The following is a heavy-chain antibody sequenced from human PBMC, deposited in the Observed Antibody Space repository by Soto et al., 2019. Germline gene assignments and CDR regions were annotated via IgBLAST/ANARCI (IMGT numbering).Heavy chain of an antibody. D-gene: IGHD5-12*01. J-gene: IGHJ4*02. V-gene: IGHV4-30-4*01. CDR2: IYYSGST. CDR1: GGSISSGDYY. Sequence: SETLSLTCTVSGGSISSGDYYWSWIRQPPGKGLEWIGYIYYSGSTYYNTSLKSRVTISVDTSKNQFSLKLSSVTAADTAVYYCARWLGYGPHFDYWGQGTLVTVSS. CDR3: ARWLGYGPHFDY.